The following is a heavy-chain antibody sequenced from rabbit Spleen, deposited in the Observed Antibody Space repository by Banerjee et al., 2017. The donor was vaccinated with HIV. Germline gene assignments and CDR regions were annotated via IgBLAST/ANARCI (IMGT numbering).Heavy chain of an antibody. CDR3: ARDTGSSFSTYGMDL. CDR1: GLDFSNSYW. V-gene: IGHV1S40*01. J-gene: IGHJ6*01. D-gene: IGHD8-1*01. CDR2: IYAGSSGTT. Sequence: QSLEESGGDLVKPGASLTLTCTASGLDFSNSYWICWVRQAPGKGLEWIACIYAGSSGTTYYANWAKGRFTISRTSSTTVTLQMTSLTAADTATYFCARDTGSSFSTYGMDLWGQGTLVTVS.